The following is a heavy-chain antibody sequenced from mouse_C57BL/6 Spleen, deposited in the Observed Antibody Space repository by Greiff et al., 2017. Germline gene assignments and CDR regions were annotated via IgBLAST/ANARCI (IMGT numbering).Heavy chain of an antibody. Sequence: QVQLQQSGAELVKPGASVKLSCKASGYTFTEYTIHWVKQRSGQGLEWIGWFYPGSGSIKYNEKFKDKATLTADKSSSPVYMELSRLTSEDSAVYFCARHEGEGFYYDGSGGYFDVWGTGTTVTVSS. CDR3: ARHEGEGFYYDGSGGYFDV. CDR2: FYPGSGSI. CDR1: GYTFTEYT. J-gene: IGHJ1*03. V-gene: IGHV1-62-2*01. D-gene: IGHD1-1*01.